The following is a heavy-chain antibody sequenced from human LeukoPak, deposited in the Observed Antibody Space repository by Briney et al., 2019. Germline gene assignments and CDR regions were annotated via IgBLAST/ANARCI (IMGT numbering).Heavy chain of an antibody. V-gene: IGHV3-23*01. J-gene: IGHJ4*02. CDR2: ISGSGVST. Sequence: GSLRLSCAASGFTFDDYAMHWVRQAPGKGLEWVSSISGSGVSTYYADSVKGRFTISRDNSKNTLYLQMNSLRAEDTAVYYCAKAPGGIVGYWGQGTLVTVSS. D-gene: IGHD3-16*01. CDR1: GFTFDDYA. CDR3: AKAPGGIVGY.